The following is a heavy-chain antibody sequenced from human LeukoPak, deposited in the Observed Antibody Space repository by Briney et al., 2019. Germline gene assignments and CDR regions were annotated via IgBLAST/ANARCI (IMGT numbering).Heavy chain of an antibody. Sequence: SQTLSLTCAISGDSVSSNSAAWNWIRQSPSRGLEWLGRTYYRSKWYNDYAVSVKGRITIDPDTSKNQFSLQLNSVTPDDTALYYGARVQRGLFDNWGQGTLVTVSS. D-gene: IGHD3-10*01. J-gene: IGHJ4*02. CDR3: ARVQRGLFDN. V-gene: IGHV6-1*01. CDR2: TYYRSKWYN. CDR1: GDSVSSNSAA.